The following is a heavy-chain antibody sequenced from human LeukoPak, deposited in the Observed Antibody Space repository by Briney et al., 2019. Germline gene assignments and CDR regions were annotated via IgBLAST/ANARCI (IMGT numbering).Heavy chain of an antibody. J-gene: IGHJ4*02. CDR1: GGSFSGYY. D-gene: IGHD3-22*01. CDR2: INHSGST. CDR3: ARECYYDSSGYYQVSDY. Sequence: SETLSLTCAVYGGSFSGYYWSWIRQPPGKGLEWIGEINHSGSTNYNPSLKSRVTISVDTSKNQFSLKLSSVTAADTAVYYCARECYYDSSGYYQVSDYWGQGTLVTVSS. V-gene: IGHV4-34*01.